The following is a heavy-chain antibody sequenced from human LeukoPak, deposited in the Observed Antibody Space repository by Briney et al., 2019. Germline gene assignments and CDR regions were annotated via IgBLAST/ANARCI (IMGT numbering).Heavy chain of an antibody. CDR3: ARSAFWNYDAFDI. CDR1: GFTFSSYA. Sequence: GGSLRLSCAASGFTFSSYAMSWVRQAPGKGLEWVSAISGSGGSTYYADSVKGRFTISRDNSKNTLYLQMNSLRAEDTALYYCARSAFWNYDAFDIWGQGTMVTVSS. V-gene: IGHV3-23*01. CDR2: ISGSGGST. J-gene: IGHJ3*02. D-gene: IGHD1-7*01.